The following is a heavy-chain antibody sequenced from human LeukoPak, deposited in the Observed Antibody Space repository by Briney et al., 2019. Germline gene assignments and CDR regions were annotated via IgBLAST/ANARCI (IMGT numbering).Heavy chain of an antibody. CDR3: AKIHQNRVVVGAKGAFDI. Sequence: PGGSLRLSCEASGLTFNNYAMHWVRQSSGKGLEWVSGIGSSGGGTYYADSVKGRFTIPRDTSKDTVYLQMDSLRAEDTAIYYCAKIHQNRVVVGAKGAFDIWGQGTVVTVSS. CDR2: IGSSGGGT. CDR1: GLTFNNYA. D-gene: IGHD2-15*01. V-gene: IGHV3-23*01. J-gene: IGHJ3*02.